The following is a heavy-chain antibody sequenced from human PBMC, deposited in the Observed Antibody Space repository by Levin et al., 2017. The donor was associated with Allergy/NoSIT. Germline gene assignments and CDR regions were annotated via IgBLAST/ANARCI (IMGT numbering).Heavy chain of an antibody. V-gene: IGHV3-20*04. CDR3: ARAPSSGWHDPLHY. CDR1: GFTFGNYA. CDR2: INWNGGRT. Sequence: TGESLKISCEASGFTFGNYAMTWVRQVPGKGLEWVSGINWNGGRTHYANSVKGRFTISRDNAKGSLYLQMNSLRAEDTALFYCARAPSSGWHDPLHYWGQGTLVTVSS. J-gene: IGHJ4*02. D-gene: IGHD6-19*01.